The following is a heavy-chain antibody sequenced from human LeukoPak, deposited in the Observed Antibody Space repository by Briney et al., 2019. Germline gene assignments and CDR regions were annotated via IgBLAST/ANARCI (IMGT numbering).Heavy chain of an antibody. CDR2: ISSSSSTI. D-gene: IGHD5-18*01. CDR1: GFTFSSYS. Sequence: GGSLRLSCAASGFTFSSYSMNWVRQTPGKGLAWVSYISSSSSTIYYADSVKGRFTISRDNSKNTLYLQMNSLRAEDTAVYYCARGREGYSSAFDIWGQGTMVTVSS. CDR3: ARGREGYSSAFDI. V-gene: IGHV3-48*01. J-gene: IGHJ3*02.